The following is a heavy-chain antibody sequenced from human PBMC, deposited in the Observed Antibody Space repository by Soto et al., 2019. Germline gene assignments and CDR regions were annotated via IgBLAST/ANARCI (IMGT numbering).Heavy chain of an antibody. Sequence: SETLSLTWTVSGGSISSGDYDWSWIRQPPGKGLEWIGYIYYSGSTYYNPSLKSRVTISADTSKNQFSLKLSSVTAADTAVYYCASATTYYYDNSGYYYSVWGQGTLVTVSS. V-gene: IGHV4-30-4*01. CDR3: ASATTYYYDNSGYYYSV. CDR2: IYYSGST. D-gene: IGHD3-22*01. CDR1: GGSISSGDYD. J-gene: IGHJ4*02.